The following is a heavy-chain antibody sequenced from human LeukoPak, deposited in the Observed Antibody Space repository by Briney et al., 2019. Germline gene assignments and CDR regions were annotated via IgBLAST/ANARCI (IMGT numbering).Heavy chain of an antibody. CDR2: ISSSSSTI. D-gene: IGHD4/OR15-4a*01. CDR3: ASRAGAYSHPYDY. Sequence: GGSLRLSCAAPGFTFSSYEMNWVRQAPGKGLEWVSYISSSSSTIYYADSVKGRFTISRDNSKNTLYLQMNSLRAEDTAVYDCASRAGAYSHPYDYWGQGTLVTVSS. CDR1: GFTFSSYE. V-gene: IGHV3-48*01. J-gene: IGHJ4*02.